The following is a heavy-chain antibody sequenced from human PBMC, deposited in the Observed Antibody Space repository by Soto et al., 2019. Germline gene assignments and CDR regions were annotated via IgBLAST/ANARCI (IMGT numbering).Heavy chain of an antibody. CDR2: ISNHGGDA. V-gene: IGHV3-64*07. D-gene: IGHD1-26*01. Sequence: EVQLVESGGGLVQPGGSLRLSCAASGFAFRNYAMHWVRQAPGKGLEYLSAISNHGGDATYADSVKGRFTISRDNSKNTLYLQMDNQRIEHMAIYYCTRDAGSYNDFDYWGQGTLVTVSS. J-gene: IGHJ4*02. CDR1: GFAFRNYA. CDR3: TRDAGSYNDFDY.